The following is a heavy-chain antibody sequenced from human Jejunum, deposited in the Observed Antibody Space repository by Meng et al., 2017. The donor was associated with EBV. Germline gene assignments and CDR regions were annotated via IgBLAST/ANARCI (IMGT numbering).Heavy chain of an antibody. V-gene: IGHV1-69*18. Sequence: QVQLGQSGAEVKKPGSSVKVSCKASGGTFSSYAFTWVRQAPGQGLEWMGRIIPIFGTAKYAQKFQGRVTITADESTSTAYMELRTLRSEDTAVYYCARAVGAAGSMVNFDYWGQGTLVTSPQ. J-gene: IGHJ4*02. D-gene: IGHD6-13*01. CDR1: GGTFSSYA. CDR2: IIPIFGTA. CDR3: ARAVGAAGSMVNFDY.